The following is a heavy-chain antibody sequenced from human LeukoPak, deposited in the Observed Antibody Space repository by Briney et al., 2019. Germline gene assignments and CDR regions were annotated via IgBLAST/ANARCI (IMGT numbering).Heavy chain of an antibody. J-gene: IGHJ6*03. V-gene: IGHV3-21*01. D-gene: IGHD4-17*01. CDR2: ISSSSSYI. CDR1: GFTFNSYS. Sequence: PGGSLRLSCAASGFTFNSYSMNWVRQAPGKGLEWVSSISSSSSYIYYADSVKGRFTISRDDAKNSLYLQMNSLRAEDTAVYYCARVDGDYSYYYYYMDVWGKGTTVTISS. CDR3: ARVDGDYSYYYYYMDV.